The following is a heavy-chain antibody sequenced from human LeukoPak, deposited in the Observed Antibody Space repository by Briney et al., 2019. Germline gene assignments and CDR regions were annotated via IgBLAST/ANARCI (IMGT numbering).Heavy chain of an antibody. J-gene: IGHJ4*02. D-gene: IGHD5-18*01. Sequence: SVKVSCKASGGTFSSYAISWVRQAPGQGLEWMGRIIPILGIANYAQKFQGRVTIAADKSTSTAYMELRSLRSDDTAVYYCAKTVDTAMVDHWGQGTLVTVSS. V-gene: IGHV1-69*04. CDR3: AKTVDTAMVDH. CDR2: IIPILGIA. CDR1: GGTFSSYA.